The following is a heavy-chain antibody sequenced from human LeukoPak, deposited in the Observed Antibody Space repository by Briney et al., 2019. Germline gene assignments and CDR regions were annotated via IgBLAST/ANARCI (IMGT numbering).Heavy chain of an antibody. CDR1: GYTFTGYY. Sequence: ASVKVSCKASGYTFTGYYMHWVRQAPGQGLEWMGWINPNSGGTNYAQKFQGRVTMTRDTSISTAYMELSRLRSDDTAVYYCARSWEYQLLTSFDYWGQGTLVTVSS. CDR2: INPNSGGT. V-gene: IGHV1-2*02. J-gene: IGHJ4*02. D-gene: IGHD2-2*01. CDR3: ARSWEYQLLTSFDY.